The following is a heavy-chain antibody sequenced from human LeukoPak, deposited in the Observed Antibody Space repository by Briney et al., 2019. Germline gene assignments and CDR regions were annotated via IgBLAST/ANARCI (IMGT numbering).Heavy chain of an antibody. Sequence: PSQTLSLTCTVSGGSISSGGYYWSWIRQPPGTGLEWIGEINHSGSTNYNPSLKSRVPISVDTSKNQFSLKLSSVTAADTAVYYCARGRDFDWFRRAEYFQHWGQGTLVTVSS. V-gene: IGHV4-30-2*01. CDR1: GGSISSGGYY. CDR2: INHSGST. CDR3: ARGRDFDWFRRAEYFQH. J-gene: IGHJ1*01. D-gene: IGHD3-9*01.